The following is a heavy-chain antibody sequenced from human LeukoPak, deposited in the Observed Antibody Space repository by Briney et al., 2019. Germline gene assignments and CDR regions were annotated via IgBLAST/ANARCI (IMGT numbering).Heavy chain of an antibody. CDR1: GFTFSSYG. CDR2: IRYDGSNK. J-gene: IGHJ4*02. Sequence: GRSLRLSRAASGFTFSSYGMHWVRQAPGKRLERVAFIRYDGSNKYYADSVKGRFTISRDNSKNTLYLQMNSLRAEDTAVYYCAKEGVGATTWLDYWGQGTLVTVSS. V-gene: IGHV3-30*02. CDR3: AKEGVGATTWLDY. D-gene: IGHD1-26*01.